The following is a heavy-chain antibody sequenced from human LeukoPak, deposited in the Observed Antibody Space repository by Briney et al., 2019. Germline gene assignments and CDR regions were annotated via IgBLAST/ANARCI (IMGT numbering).Heavy chain of an antibody. CDR1: GYTFTSYY. J-gene: IGHJ4*02. CDR3: ARGPRPKDIAAAGTYLDY. CDR2: MNPNSGNT. V-gene: IGHV1-8*02. Sequence: ASVKVSCKASGYTFTSYYMHWVRQATGQGLEWMGWMNPNSGNTGYAQKFQGRVTMTRNTSISTAYMELSSLRSEDTAVYYCARGPRPKDIAAAGTYLDYWGQGTLVTVSS. D-gene: IGHD6-13*01.